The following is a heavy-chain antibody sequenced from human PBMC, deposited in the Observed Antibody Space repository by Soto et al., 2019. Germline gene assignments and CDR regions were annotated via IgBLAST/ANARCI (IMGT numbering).Heavy chain of an antibody. Sequence: QVQLVESGGGVVQPGRSLRLSCAASGFTFSSYAMHWVRQAPGKGLEGVAVISYDGSNKYYADSVKGRFTISRDNSKTTLYLQMNSLRAEDTAVYYCARGGEEMATTLFDYWGQGTLVTVSS. CDR2: ISYDGSNK. D-gene: IGHD5-12*01. CDR1: GFTFSSYA. V-gene: IGHV3-30-3*01. J-gene: IGHJ4*02. CDR3: ARGGEEMATTLFDY.